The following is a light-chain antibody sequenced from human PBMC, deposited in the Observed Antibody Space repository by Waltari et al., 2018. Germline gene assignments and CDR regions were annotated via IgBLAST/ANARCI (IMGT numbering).Light chain of an antibody. CDR1: QGVSTY. V-gene: IGKV1-8*01. J-gene: IGKJ3*01. Sequence: AIRMTQSPSSFSASTGDRVTITCRATQGVSTYLAWYQQKPGEAPKLLIYAASTLQSGVPSRFSGSGSGTEFTLTISSLQPEDFATYHCQQLDSYPITFGPGSKVDIK. CDR2: AAS. CDR3: QQLDSYPIT.